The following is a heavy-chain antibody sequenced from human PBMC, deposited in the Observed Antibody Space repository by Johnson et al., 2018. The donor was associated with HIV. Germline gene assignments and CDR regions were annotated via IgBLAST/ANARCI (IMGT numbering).Heavy chain of an antibody. CDR2: IDWNGGRQ. CDR3: AKLSDNDGFDI. D-gene: IGHD6-25*01. CDR1: GFTFDDYG. Sequence: VQLVESGGRVVRPGGSLRLSCAASGFTFDDYGMTWVRQAPGKGLEWVSGIDWNGGRQAYADSVKGRFTISRDNSKNTVFLQMNRLRAEDTALYYCAKLSDNDGFDIWGQGTMVAVSS. J-gene: IGHJ3*02. V-gene: IGHV3-20*04.